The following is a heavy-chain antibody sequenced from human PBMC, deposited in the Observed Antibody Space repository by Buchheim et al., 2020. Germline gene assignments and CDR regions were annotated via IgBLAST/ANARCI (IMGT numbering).Heavy chain of an antibody. CDR1: GFTFSSYA. V-gene: IGHV3-30-3*01. D-gene: IGHD6-19*01. CDR3: AREVAGTLFYYYYSGMDV. Sequence: QVQLVESGGGVVQPGRSLRLSCAASGFTFSSYAMHWVRQAPGKGLEWVAVISYDGSNKYYADSVKGRFTISKDNSKNTLYLQMNSLRAEDTAVYYCAREVAGTLFYYYYSGMDVWGQGTT. CDR2: ISYDGSNK. J-gene: IGHJ6*02.